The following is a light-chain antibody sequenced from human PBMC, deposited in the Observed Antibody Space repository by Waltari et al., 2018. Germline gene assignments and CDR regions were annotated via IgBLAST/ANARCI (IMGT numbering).Light chain of an antibody. CDR1: QSVSSSY. CDR3: QQDGSSPWT. Sequence: EIVLTPSPGTLSLSPGERATLSCRASQSVSSSYLAWYQQKPGQAPRLLIHGASNRATGIPHRFSGSGSGTDFTLTISKLEPEDFAVYYCQQDGSSPWTFGQGTKVEIK. CDR2: GAS. V-gene: IGKV3-20*01. J-gene: IGKJ1*01.